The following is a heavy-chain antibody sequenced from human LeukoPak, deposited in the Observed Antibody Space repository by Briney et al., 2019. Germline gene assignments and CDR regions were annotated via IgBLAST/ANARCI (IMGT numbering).Heavy chain of an antibody. CDR3: AKDQDSSGTQGGFDY. V-gene: IGHV3-9*03. Sequence: GGTLRLSCAASGFTFISFAMHWVRQAPGKGLEWVSGISWNSGSIGYADSVKGRFTISRDNAKNSLYLQMNSLRAEDMALYYCAKDQDSSGTQGGFDYWGQGTLVTVSS. D-gene: IGHD3-22*01. J-gene: IGHJ4*02. CDR1: GFTFISFA. CDR2: ISWNSGSI.